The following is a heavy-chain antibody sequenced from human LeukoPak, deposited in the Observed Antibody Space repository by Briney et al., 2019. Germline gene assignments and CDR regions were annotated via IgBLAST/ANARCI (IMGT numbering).Heavy chain of an antibody. CDR1: GGSISSSSYY. V-gene: IGHV4-39*01. Sequence: SETLSLTCTVSGGSISSSSYYWGWIRQPPGKGLEWIGSIYYSGSTYYNPSLKSRVTISVDTSKNQFSLKLSSVTAADTAVYYCARHSGYSSGWLSPLDYWGQGTLVTVSS. CDR2: IYYSGST. D-gene: IGHD6-19*01. J-gene: IGHJ4*02. CDR3: ARHSGYSSGWLSPLDY.